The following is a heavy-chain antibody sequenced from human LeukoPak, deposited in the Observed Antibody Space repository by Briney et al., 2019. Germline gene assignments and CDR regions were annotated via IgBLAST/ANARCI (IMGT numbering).Heavy chain of an antibody. J-gene: IGHJ4*02. V-gene: IGHV3-30*18. D-gene: IGHD5-12*01. CDR1: GFTFRNYG. Sequence: PGGSLRLSCAASGFTFRNYGMHWVRQAPGKGLEWVAVISIDGREKYYADSVKRRFTISRDNSKNTLYLQMSSLRGDDTAVYYCANPQSRGYDYLDYWGQGTLVTVSS. CDR3: ANPQSRGYDYLDY. CDR2: ISIDGREK.